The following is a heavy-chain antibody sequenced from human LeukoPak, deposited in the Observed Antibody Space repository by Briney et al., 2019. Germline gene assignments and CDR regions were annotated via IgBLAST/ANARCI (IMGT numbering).Heavy chain of an antibody. CDR1: SGSINSYY. Sequence: SETLSLTCTVTSGSINSYYWGWVRQPAGRGLEWIGRIYTTGKADYNPSLKSRLTMSVDTSKRQFSLILTSVTAADTAIYFCARHGYTASHYFLDFWSQGKVVTVSS. J-gene: IGHJ4*02. D-gene: IGHD3-16*01. V-gene: IGHV4-4*07. CDR2: IYTTGKA. CDR3: ARHGYTASHYFLDF.